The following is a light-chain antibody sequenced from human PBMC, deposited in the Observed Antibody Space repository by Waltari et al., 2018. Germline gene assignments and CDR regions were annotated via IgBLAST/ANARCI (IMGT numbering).Light chain of an antibody. Sequence: DIVMTPSPDSLAVSLGERATINCKSSQSVLYSSNNKNYLAWYQQKPGQPPKLLIYWASTRESGVPDRFSGSGSGTDFILTISSLQAEDVAVYYCQQYYTTPLTFGPGTKVDIK. CDR2: WAS. V-gene: IGKV4-1*01. J-gene: IGKJ3*01. CDR3: QQYYTTPLT. CDR1: QSVLYSSNNKNY.